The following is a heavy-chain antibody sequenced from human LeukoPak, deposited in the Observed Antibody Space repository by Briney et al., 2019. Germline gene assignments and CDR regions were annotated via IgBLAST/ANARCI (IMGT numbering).Heavy chain of an antibody. D-gene: IGHD4/OR15-4a*01. V-gene: IGHV4-4*02. CDR2: ICHSGST. CDR3: ARERSQDSRGPDGAS. CDR1: GGSISSSNW. J-gene: IGHJ5*01. Sequence: SGTLSLTCAVSGGSISSSNWWSWVRQPPGKGLEWIGEICHSGSTNYNPSLKSRVTISVDKSKNQFSLKLSSVTAADTAVYYSARERSQDSRGPDGASWGAGNLVTASP.